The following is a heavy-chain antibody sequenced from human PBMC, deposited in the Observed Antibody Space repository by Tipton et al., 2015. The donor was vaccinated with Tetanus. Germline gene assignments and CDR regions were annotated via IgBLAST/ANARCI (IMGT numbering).Heavy chain of an antibody. V-gene: IGHV2-5*01. J-gene: IGHJ4*02. CDR2: IYWNDDK. CDR1: GFSLSTSGVG. Sequence: LVKPTQTLTLTCTFSGFSLSTSGVGVGWIRQPPGKTLEWLALIYWNDDKRYSPSLKSRLTITKDTSKNQVVLTMTNMDPVDTATYYCAHSSRQGEWEPKADYYFDYWGQGTLVTVSS. D-gene: IGHD1-26*01. CDR3: AHSSRQGEWEPKADYYFDY.